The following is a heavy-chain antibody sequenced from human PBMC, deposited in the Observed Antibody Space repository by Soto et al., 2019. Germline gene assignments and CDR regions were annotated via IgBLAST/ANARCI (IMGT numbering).Heavy chain of an antibody. CDR3: AADFDWLSPSFFDY. Sequence: ASVKVSCKASGFTFTSSAVQWVRQARGQRLEWIGWIVVGSGNTNYAQKFQERVTITRDMSTSTAYMELSSLRSEDTAVYYCAADFDWLSPSFFDYWGQGTLVTV. D-gene: IGHD3-9*01. CDR1: GFTFTSSA. CDR2: IVVGSGNT. V-gene: IGHV1-58*01. J-gene: IGHJ4*02.